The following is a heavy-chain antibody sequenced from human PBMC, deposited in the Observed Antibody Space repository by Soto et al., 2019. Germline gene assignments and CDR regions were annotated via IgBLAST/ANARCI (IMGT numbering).Heavy chain of an antibody. CDR3: ARLNRYCGGTSCHGYYGMDV. D-gene: IGHD2-21*01. J-gene: IGHJ6*02. V-gene: IGHV4-39*01. CDR1: GGSVSSNSYS. Sequence: QLQLQESGPGLVKPSETLSLTCTVSGGSVSSNSYSWGWIRQSPGKGLEWIGTIYSSETTHYNPSLLSRVTISVDTSMNGFCPRLSSVTAADPDVYYCARLNRYCGGTSCHGYYGMDVWGQGTTVTVS. CDR2: IYSSETT.